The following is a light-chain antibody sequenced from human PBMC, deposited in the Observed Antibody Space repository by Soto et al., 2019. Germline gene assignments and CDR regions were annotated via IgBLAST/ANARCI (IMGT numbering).Light chain of an antibody. CDR2: GAS. J-gene: IGKJ2*01. Sequence: EVLLTQSPDTLSVSPGERATLSCRASQSVSSSNLAWYQQKLGQAPRLLIYGASSRAAGIPDRFSGSGSGKDFTLTLSRLEPEDLAVYSCQQYDSSLYTFGQGTKLEIK. V-gene: IGKV3-20*01. CDR1: QSVSSSN. CDR3: QQYDSSLYT.